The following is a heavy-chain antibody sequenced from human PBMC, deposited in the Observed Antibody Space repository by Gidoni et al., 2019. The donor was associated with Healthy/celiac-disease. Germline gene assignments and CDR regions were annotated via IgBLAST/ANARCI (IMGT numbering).Heavy chain of an antibody. CDR2: ISWNSGSI. CDR3: AKDLGWELLSPFDY. CDR1: GFTFDDYA. V-gene: IGHV3-9*01. Sequence: EVQLVESGGGLVQPGRSLRLSCAASGFTFDDYAMHWVRQAPGKGLEWVSGISWNSGSIGYADSVKGRFTISRDNAKNSLYLQMNSLRAEDTALYYCAKDLGWELLSPFDYWGQGTLVTVSS. D-gene: IGHD1-26*01. J-gene: IGHJ4*02.